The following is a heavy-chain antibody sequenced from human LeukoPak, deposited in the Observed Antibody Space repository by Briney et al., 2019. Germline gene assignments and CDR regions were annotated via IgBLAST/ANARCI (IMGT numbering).Heavy chain of an antibody. CDR3: ARVGDGPSSGYSDY. V-gene: IGHV3-74*01. J-gene: IGHJ4*02. CDR1: GFTFRNYW. D-gene: IGHD2-15*01. Sequence: PGGSLRLSCAASGFTFRNYWMQWVRQAPGKGLVWVSRINSDESSTSTSYADSVKGRFTISRDNAKNTLYLQMDSLRAEDTAVYYCARVGDGPSSGYSDYWGQGTLVTVSS. CDR2: INSDESSTST.